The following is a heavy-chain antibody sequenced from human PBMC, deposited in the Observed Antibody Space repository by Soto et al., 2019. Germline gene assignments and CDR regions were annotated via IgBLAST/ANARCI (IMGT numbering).Heavy chain of an antibody. CDR3: ARDRGVAPPVAGNTHYYYYMDV. CDR2: ISGFNGNT. D-gene: IGHD6-19*01. CDR1: GYSFTNYG. V-gene: IGHV1-18*01. J-gene: IGHJ6*03. Sequence: QDQLVQSGAEVKKPGASVPVSCKASGYSFTNYGITWVRQAPGQGLEWMGWISGFNGNTHYAQKLQGRVTMTTDASTSTAYMELRSLRSDDTAVYYCARDRGVAPPVAGNTHYYYYMDVWGKGTTVTVSS.